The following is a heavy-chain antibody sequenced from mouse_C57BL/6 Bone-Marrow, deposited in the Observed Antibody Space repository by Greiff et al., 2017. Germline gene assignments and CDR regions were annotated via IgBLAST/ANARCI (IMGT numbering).Heavy chain of an antibody. Sequence: VQLQESGPELVRPGASVKISCKAPGYTFTSHWMQWVRQRPGPGLEWIGEIFPGSGSTYYNEKFKGKATLTVATYSRTAYMQLSSLTSEDSAVYFCARSGGLGHYFDYWGQGTTLTVSS. CDR2: IFPGSGST. V-gene: IGHV1-56*01. D-gene: IGHD3-1*01. CDR3: ARSGGLGHYFDY. CDR1: GYTFTSHW. J-gene: IGHJ2*01.